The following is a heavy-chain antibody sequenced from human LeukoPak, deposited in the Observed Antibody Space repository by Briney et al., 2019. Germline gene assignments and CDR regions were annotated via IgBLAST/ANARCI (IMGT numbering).Heavy chain of an antibody. Sequence: GGSLRLSCAASGFTFSDYYMSWLRQAPGKGLEWVSYISSSSSYTNYADSVKGRFTISRDNATNSLYLQMHSLRADATAVYYCARESYYDSSGYCDYWGQGTLVTVSS. D-gene: IGHD3-22*01. CDR3: ARESYYDSSGYCDY. V-gene: IGHV3-11*05. CDR1: GFTFSDYY. J-gene: IGHJ4*02. CDR2: ISSSSSYT.